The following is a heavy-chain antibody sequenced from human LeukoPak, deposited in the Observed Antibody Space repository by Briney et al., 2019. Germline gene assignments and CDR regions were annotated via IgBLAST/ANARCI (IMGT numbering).Heavy chain of an antibody. D-gene: IGHD3-22*01. V-gene: IGHV4-59*01. CDR1: GGSISSYY. Sequence: SETLSLTRTVSGGSISSYYWSWIRQPPGKGLEWIGYIYYSGSTNYNPSLKSRVTISVDTSKNQFSLKLSSVTAADTAVYYCARVGYYYDSSANWFDPWGQGTLVTVSS. J-gene: IGHJ5*02. CDR3: ARVGYYYDSSANWFDP. CDR2: IYYSGST.